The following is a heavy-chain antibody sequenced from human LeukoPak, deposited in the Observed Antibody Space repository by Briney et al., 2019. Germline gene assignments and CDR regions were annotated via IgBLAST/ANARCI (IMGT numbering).Heavy chain of an antibody. CDR3: ARHTANYYYDSSGYYFDY. CDR2: INPRGGST. J-gene: IGHJ4*02. D-gene: IGHD3-22*01. V-gene: IGHV1-46*01. Sequence: ASVKLSCKASGYTFISYYMHWVRQAPGQGLEWMGIINPRGGSTSNAQKFQGRVTMTRDTSTSTVYMELNSLRSGDTAVYYCARHTANYYYDSSGYYFDYWGQGTLVTVSS. CDR1: GYTFISYY.